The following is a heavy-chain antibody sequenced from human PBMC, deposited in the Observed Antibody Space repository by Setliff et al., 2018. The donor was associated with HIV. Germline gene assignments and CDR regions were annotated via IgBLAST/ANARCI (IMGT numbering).Heavy chain of an antibody. CDR1: GYTFTGYY. D-gene: IGHD6-19*01. CDR2: INPNSGGT. V-gene: IGHV1-2*06. Sequence: ASVKVSCKASGYTFTGYYMHWVRQAPGQGLEWMGRINPNSGGTNYAQKFQGRVTITRDTSISTAYMELSRLRSDDTAVYYCARAQRAVAGTGDYWGQGTLVTVSS. J-gene: IGHJ4*02. CDR3: ARAQRAVAGTGDY.